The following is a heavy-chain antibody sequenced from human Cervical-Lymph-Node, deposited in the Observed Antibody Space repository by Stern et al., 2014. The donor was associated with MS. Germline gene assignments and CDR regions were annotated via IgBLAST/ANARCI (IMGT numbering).Heavy chain of an antibody. CDR1: GFIFDDYV. Sequence: EVHLVESGGGLAQPGTSLRLSCAASGFIFDDYVMLWVRQVPGKGLEWVAGLSWDGANRNYADSVKGRFTVSRDHAKSSLSLEMNSLRSDDTAIYFCARAYSSSWSGYIDVWGRGTLVTVSS. CDR2: LSWDGANR. D-gene: IGHD6-13*01. J-gene: IGHJ2*01. V-gene: IGHV3-9*01. CDR3: ARAYSSSWSGYIDV.